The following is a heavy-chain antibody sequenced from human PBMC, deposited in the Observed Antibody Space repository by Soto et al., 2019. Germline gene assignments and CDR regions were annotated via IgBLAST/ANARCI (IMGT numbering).Heavy chain of an antibody. V-gene: IGHV1-18*01. CDR2: ISAHNGNT. CDR1: GYGFTTYG. CDR3: ARGRYGDY. D-gene: IGHD1-1*01. Sequence: QVHLVQSGAEVKKPGASVKVTCKGSGYGFTTYGSTWVRQAPGQGLEWMAWISAHNGNTNYAHKVQGRVTVTRDTSTSTAYMELRSLSYDDTSVDYCARGRYGDYWGQGALVTVSS. J-gene: IGHJ4*02.